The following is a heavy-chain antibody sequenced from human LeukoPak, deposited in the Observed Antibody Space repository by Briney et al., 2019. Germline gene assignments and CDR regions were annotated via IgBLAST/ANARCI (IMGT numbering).Heavy chain of an antibody. D-gene: IGHD2-15*01. CDR1: GFTFSSYA. CDR3: AKLGGYCSGGSCESWFDP. V-gene: IGHV3-23*01. Sequence: GGSLRLSCAASGFTFSSYAMSWVRQAPGKGLEWVSAISGSGGSTYYADSVKGRFTISRDNSKNTLYLQMNSLRAEDTAVYYCAKLGGYCSGGSCESWFDPWGQGTLVTVSS. CDR2: ISGSGGST. J-gene: IGHJ5*02.